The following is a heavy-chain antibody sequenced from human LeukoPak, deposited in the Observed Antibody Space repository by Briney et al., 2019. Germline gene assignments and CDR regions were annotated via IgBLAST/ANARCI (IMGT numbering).Heavy chain of an antibody. V-gene: IGHV3-7*01. CDR1: GFSFSSYA. J-gene: IGHJ4*02. D-gene: IGHD2/OR15-2a*01. CDR3: ASNRPFDF. Sequence: GGSLRLSCAASGFSFSSYAMNWVRQAPGKGLEWVANIEQDGGEKYYVDSVKGRFTISRDNAKKSVYLQMNSLRAEDTAVYYCASNRPFDFWGQGTLVTVSS. CDR2: IEQDGGEK.